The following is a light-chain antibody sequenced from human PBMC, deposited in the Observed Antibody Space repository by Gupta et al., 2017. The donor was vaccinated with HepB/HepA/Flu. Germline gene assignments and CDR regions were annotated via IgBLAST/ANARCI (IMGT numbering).Light chain of an antibody. CDR3: QQDRNWPPLT. CDR2: GAS. J-gene: IGKJ5*01. V-gene: IGKV3-15*01. Sequence: EIVMTQSPATLCVSPGERATLSCRASQSVSSNLAWYQQKPGQAPRLLIYGASTRDTGIPDRFSGSGYGTEFTLTISSRQSEDFAVYYCQQDRNWPPLTFGQGTRLEIK. CDR1: QSVSSN.